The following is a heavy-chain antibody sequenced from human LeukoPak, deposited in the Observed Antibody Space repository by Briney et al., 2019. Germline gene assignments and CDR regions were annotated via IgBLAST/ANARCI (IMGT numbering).Heavy chain of an antibody. Sequence: ASVKVSCKASGYTFTSYYMHWVRQAPGQGLEWMGIINPSGGSTSYAQKFQGRVTMTRDMSTSTVYMELSSLRSEDTAVYYCARVSQEAAVAGSSWFDPWGQGTLVTVSS. J-gene: IGHJ5*02. V-gene: IGHV1-46*01. CDR1: GYTFTSYY. D-gene: IGHD6-19*01. CDR2: INPSGGST. CDR3: ARVSQEAAVAGSSWFDP.